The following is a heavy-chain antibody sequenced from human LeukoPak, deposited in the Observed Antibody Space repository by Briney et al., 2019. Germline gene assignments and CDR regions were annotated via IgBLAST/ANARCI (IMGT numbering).Heavy chain of an antibody. Sequence: GGSLRLSCAASGFTFSSYAMSWVRQAPGKGLEWVSVISGSGGGTYYADSVKGRFTISRDSSKNTLYLQMNSLRAEDTAVYYCAKERGYDFCSGSQDYWGQGTLVTVSS. CDR2: ISGSGGGT. V-gene: IGHV3-23*01. J-gene: IGHJ4*02. CDR1: GFTFSSYA. CDR3: AKERGYDFCSGSQDY. D-gene: IGHD3-3*01.